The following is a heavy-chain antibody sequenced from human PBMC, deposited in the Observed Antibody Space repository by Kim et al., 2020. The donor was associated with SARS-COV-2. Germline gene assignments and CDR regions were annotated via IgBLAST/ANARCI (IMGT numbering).Heavy chain of an antibody. V-gene: IGHV3-33*05. CDR3: AKAWDYYGSGSYYLDY. CDR1: GFTFSSYG. J-gene: IGHJ4*01. Sequence: GGSLRLSCAASGFTFSSYGMHWVRQAPGKGLEWVAVISYDGSNKYYADSVKGRFTISRDNSKNTLYLQMNSLRAEDTAVYYCAKAWDYYGSGSYYLDYWG. CDR2: ISYDGSNK. D-gene: IGHD3-10*01.